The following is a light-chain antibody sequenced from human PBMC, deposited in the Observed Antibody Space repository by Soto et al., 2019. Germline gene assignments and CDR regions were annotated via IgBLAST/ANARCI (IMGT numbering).Light chain of an antibody. Sequence: EIVLTQSPGTLSLSPGERATLSCWASQSVTSNYLAWYQQKPGQAPRLLIFGASIRDTGLPDRFSGSGSGTDFTLTISRLEPEDFAVYYCHQYGSSPGTFGQGTKGEIK. J-gene: IGKJ1*01. CDR1: QSVTSNY. V-gene: IGKV3-20*01. CDR2: GAS. CDR3: HQYGSSPGT.